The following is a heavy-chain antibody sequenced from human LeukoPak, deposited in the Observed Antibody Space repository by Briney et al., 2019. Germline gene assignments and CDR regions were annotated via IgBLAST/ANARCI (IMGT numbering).Heavy chain of an antibody. D-gene: IGHD3-10*01. J-gene: IGHJ4*02. Sequence: ASVKVSCKASGYTFTGYYMHWVRQAPGQGLEWMGRINPNSGGTNYAQKFQGRVTMTRDTSISTAYMELSRLRSDDTAVYYCARVYYYGSGSYYYVNPYYFDYWGQGTLVTVSS. CDR3: ARVYYYGSGSYYYVNPYYFDY. V-gene: IGHV1-2*06. CDR1: GYTFTGYY. CDR2: INPNSGGT.